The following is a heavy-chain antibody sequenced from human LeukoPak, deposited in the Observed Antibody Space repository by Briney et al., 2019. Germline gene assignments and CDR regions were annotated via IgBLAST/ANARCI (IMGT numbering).Heavy chain of an antibody. CDR2: IGGDGTTT. Sequence: GGSLRLSCAASGFTFSSYWMHWVRQAPGKGLMWVSRIGGDGTTTTYADSVKGRFTISRDNAENTLYLQMNSLTAEDTAVYYCARVLDGVGATRSFDYWGQGTLVTVSS. D-gene: IGHD1-26*01. J-gene: IGHJ4*02. CDR1: GFTFSSYW. V-gene: IGHV3-74*01. CDR3: ARVLDGVGATRSFDY.